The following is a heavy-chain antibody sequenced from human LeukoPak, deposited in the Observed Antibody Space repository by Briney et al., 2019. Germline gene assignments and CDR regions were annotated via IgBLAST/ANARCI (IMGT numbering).Heavy chain of an antibody. D-gene: IGHD5-12*01. J-gene: IGHJ4*02. Sequence: GGSLRLSCAASGFTFSSYWMSWVRQAPGKGLEWVANTKQDGSEKYYVDSVKGRFTISRDNAKNTLYLQVNSLRAEDTAVYYCARAPVSGGYVSHFDNWGQGTLVTVSS. CDR3: ARAPVSGGYVSHFDN. V-gene: IGHV3-7*01. CDR1: GFTFSSYW. CDR2: TKQDGSEK.